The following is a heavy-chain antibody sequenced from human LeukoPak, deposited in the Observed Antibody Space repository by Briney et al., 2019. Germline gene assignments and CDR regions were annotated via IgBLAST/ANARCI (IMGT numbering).Heavy chain of an antibody. CDR3: AKNSQQLVLVFYLNH. V-gene: IGHV3-23*01. J-gene: IGHJ1*01. Sequence: PGGFLRLSCAASGFTVSSYAMSWVRQAPGKGLEWVSAISGSGGSTYYADSVKGRFTISRDNSKNTLYLQMNSLRAEDTAVYYCAKNSQQLVLVFYLNHWGQGTLVTVSS. CDR1: GFTVSSYA. CDR2: ISGSGGST. D-gene: IGHD6-13*01.